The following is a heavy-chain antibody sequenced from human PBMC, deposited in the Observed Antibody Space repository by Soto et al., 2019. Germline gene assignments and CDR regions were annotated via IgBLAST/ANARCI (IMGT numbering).Heavy chain of an antibody. D-gene: IGHD6-19*01. CDR3: ARDGSKAVAAQTWYFDR. Sequence: PVGSLRLFCAPSVFTFSSYAMHWVRHSPGKGLEWVAVISYDGSNKYYADSVKGRFTISRDNSKNTLYLQMNSLRVEDTAVYYCARDGSKAVAAQTWYFDRWGRGILVTVSS. CDR2: ISYDGSNK. J-gene: IGHJ2*01. CDR1: VFTFSSYA. V-gene: IGHV3-30-3*01.